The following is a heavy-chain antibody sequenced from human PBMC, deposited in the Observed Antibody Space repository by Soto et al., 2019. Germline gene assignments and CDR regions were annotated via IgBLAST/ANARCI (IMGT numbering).Heavy chain of an antibody. J-gene: IGHJ6*02. Sequence: PSETLSLTCTVSGGSISSGDYYWSWIRQPPGKGLEWIGNIYNNGHTFHNPSLTSRLTISLDTSKNQLSLKLISVTAADTTAYYCAGGKAVQFYNGMDVWGQGTKVTVSS. CDR2: IYNNGHT. V-gene: IGHV4-30-4*01. CDR1: GGSISSGDYY. CDR3: AGGKAVQFYNGMDV.